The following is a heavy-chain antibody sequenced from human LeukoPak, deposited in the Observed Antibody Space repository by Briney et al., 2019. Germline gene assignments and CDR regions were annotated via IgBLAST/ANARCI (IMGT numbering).Heavy chain of an antibody. V-gene: IGHV3-48*04. D-gene: IGHD5-18*01. CDR3: ARVVTIQLWQDYFDY. J-gene: IGHJ4*02. CDR1: GFTFSNYA. CDR2: ISSSCSTI. Sequence: GGSLRLSCAASGFTFSNYAIHWVRQAPGKGLEWVSYISSSCSTIYYPDSGKGRFTISRDNAKNSMYLQMSSLRAEDTAVYYCARVVTIQLWQDYFDYWGQGTLVTVS.